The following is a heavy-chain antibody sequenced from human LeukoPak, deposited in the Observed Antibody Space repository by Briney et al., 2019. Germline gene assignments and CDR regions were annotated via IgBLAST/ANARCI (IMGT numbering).Heavy chain of an antibody. D-gene: IGHD1-1*01. CDR2: IYYSGST. Sequence: SETLSLTCTVSGGSISSYYWSWIRQPPGKGLEWIGYIYYSGSTNYNPSLKSRVTISVDTSKNQFSLKLSSVTAADTAVYYCARSTGSGRAFDIWGQGTMVTVSS. CDR3: ARSTGSGRAFDI. CDR1: GGSISSYY. V-gene: IGHV4-59*01. J-gene: IGHJ3*02.